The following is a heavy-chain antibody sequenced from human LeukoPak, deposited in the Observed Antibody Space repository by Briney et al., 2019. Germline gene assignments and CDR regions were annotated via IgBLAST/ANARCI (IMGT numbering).Heavy chain of an antibody. Sequence: GRSLRLSCAASGFTFDDYAMHWVRQAPGKGLEWVSGISWNSGSIGYADSVKGRFTISRDNAKNSLYLQMNSLRAEDTALYYCAKASRMAGTSDYWGQGTLVTVSS. CDR2: ISWNSGSI. V-gene: IGHV3-9*01. CDR3: AKASRMAGTSDY. J-gene: IGHJ4*02. D-gene: IGHD5-24*01. CDR1: GFTFDDYA.